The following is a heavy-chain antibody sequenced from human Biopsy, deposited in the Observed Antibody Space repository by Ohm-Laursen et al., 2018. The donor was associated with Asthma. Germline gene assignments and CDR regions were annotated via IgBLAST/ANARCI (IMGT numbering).Heavy chain of an antibody. J-gene: IGHJ4*02. Sequence: SLRLSFSASGFTFYVYSMLCVLQAPRKGREWVSGVSLNSGSIGYADSVKGRFTISRDNAKNSLYLQMNSLRAEDTALYYCAKGEWELLEANFDYWGQGTLVTVSS. CDR2: VSLNSGSI. CDR1: GFTFYVYS. V-gene: IGHV3-9*01. D-gene: IGHD1-26*01. CDR3: AKGEWELLEANFDY.